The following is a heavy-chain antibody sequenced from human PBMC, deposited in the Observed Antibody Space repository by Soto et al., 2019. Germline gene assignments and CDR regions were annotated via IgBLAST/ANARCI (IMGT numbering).Heavy chain of an antibody. CDR1: GFTFSSYG. Sequence: QVQLVESGGGVVQPGRSLRLSCAASGFTFSSYGMHWVRQAPGKGLEWVALISSDGSNKYYADSVKGRFTISRDNSKNTLYLQMNSLRRERTAVYYCAKVRADYYYGSGPFDYWGQGTLVTVSS. CDR3: AKVRADYYYGSGPFDY. V-gene: IGHV3-30*18. CDR2: ISSDGSNK. D-gene: IGHD3-10*01. J-gene: IGHJ4*02.